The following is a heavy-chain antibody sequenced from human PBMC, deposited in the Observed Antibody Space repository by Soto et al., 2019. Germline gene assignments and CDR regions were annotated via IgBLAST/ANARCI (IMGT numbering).Heavy chain of an antibody. CDR3: ARDQEYSTSGLYWFDL. D-gene: IGHD6-6*01. CDR1: GYTFTSYG. J-gene: IGHJ5*02. V-gene: IGHV1-18*04. Sequence: GASVKGSCKASGYTFTSYGITWVRQAPGQGLEWMGWISAYNGDTNYAPRLQGRVTMTTDTSTSTVYMELKSLKSDDTAVYYCARDQEYSTSGLYWFDLWGQGTLVTVSS. CDR2: ISAYNGDT.